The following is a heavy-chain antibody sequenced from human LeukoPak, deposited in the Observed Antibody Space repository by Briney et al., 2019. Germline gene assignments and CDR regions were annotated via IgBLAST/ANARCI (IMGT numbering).Heavy chain of an antibody. D-gene: IGHD1-26*01. Sequence: KPSETLSLTCTVSGGSISSYCWSWIRQPPGKGLEWIGYIYYSGSTNYNPSLKSRVTISVDTSKNQFSLKLSSMTAADTAVYYCARIGSGSYLTLDYWGQGTLVTVSS. J-gene: IGHJ4*02. CDR2: IYYSGST. CDR1: GGSISSYC. CDR3: ARIGSGSYLTLDY. V-gene: IGHV4-59*01.